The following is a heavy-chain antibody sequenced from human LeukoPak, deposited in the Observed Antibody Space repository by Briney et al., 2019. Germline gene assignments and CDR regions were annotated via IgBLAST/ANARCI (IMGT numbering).Heavy chain of an antibody. CDR1: GGSLSSSSYY. CDR2: IYYSGST. D-gene: IGHD7-27*01. V-gene: IGHV4-39*07. CDR3: ARASRTGLGIGSLDY. J-gene: IGHJ4*02. Sequence: SETLSLTCTVSGGSLSSSSYYWGWIRQPPGKGLEWIGSIYYSGSTYYNPSLKSRVTISVDTSKNQFSLKLSSVTAADTAVYYCARASRTGLGIGSLDYWGQGTLVTVSS.